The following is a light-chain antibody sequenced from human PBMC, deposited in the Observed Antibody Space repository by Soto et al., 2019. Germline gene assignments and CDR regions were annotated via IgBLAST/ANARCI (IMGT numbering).Light chain of an antibody. V-gene: IGKV3-11*01. CDR1: QSVGSY. CDR2: DAS. J-gene: IGKJ5*01. Sequence: PGERATLSCRASQSVGSYLAWYQQKPGQAPRLLIYDASNRATGIPARSSGSGSGTDFTLTISRLEPEDFAVYYCQQRSDWPPITFGQGTRLEIK. CDR3: QQRSDWPPIT.